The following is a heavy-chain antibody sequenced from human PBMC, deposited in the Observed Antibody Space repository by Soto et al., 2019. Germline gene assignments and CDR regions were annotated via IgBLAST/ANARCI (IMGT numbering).Heavy chain of an antibody. CDR1: GFTFSNAW. Sequence: GGSLRLSCAASGFTFSNAWMSWVRQAPGKGLEWVGRIKSKTDGGTTDYAAPVKGRFTISRDDSKNTLYLQMNSLKTEDTAVYYCTTVPGYDSSGYYSSTDYYYYYGMDVWGQGTRVTVSS. CDR2: IKSKTDGGTT. CDR3: TTVPGYDSSGYYSSTDYYYYYGMDV. D-gene: IGHD3-22*01. V-gene: IGHV3-15*01. J-gene: IGHJ6*02.